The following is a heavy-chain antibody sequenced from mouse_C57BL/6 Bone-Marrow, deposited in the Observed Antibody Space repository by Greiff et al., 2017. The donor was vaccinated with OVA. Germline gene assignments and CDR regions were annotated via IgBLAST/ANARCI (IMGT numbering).Heavy chain of an antibody. Sequence: VQLVESGAELVRPGASVTLSCKASGYTFTDYEMHWVKQTPVHGLEWIGAIDPETGGTAYNQKFKGKAILTADKSSSTAYMELRSLTSEDSAVYYCTRIGYGRAWFAYWGQGTLVTVSA. CDR3: TRIGYGRAWFAY. D-gene: IGHD2-14*01. J-gene: IGHJ3*01. CDR2: IDPETGGT. V-gene: IGHV1-15*01. CDR1: GYTFTDYE.